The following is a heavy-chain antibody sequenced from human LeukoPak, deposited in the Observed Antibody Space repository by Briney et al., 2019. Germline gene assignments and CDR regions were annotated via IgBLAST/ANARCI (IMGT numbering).Heavy chain of an antibody. CDR3: ATSRDSDNYYDSSGYPLDY. CDR2: IRSKAYGGTT. D-gene: IGHD3-22*01. J-gene: IGHJ4*02. CDR1: GFTFGDYA. V-gene: IGHV3-49*03. Sequence: GRSLRLSCTASGFTFGDYAMSWFREAPGKGLEWGGFIRSKAYGGTTEYAASVKGRFTISRDDSKSIAYLQMNSLRAEDTAVYYCATSRDSDNYYDSSGYPLDYWGQGTLVTVSS.